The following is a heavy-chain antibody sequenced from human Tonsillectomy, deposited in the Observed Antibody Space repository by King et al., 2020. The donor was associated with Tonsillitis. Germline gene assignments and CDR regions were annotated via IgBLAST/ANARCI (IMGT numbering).Heavy chain of an antibody. CDR2: ISGSGGTT. D-gene: IGHD4/OR15-4a*01. V-gene: IGHV3-23*04. CDR3: AIVIDGYGAPYYYYAMDV. CDR1: GLTFSSFA. J-gene: IGHJ6*02. Sequence: QLVQSGGGLVQPGGSLRLSCAASGLTFSSFAMSWVRQAPGRGLEWVSAISGSGGTTHYADSVKGRSTISRDNTKNTLYLQMNSLRADDTAVYYCAIVIDGYGAPYYYYAMDVWGQGTTVTVSS.